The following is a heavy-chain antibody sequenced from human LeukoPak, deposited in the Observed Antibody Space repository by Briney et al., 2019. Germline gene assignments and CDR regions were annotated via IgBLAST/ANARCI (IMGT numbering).Heavy chain of an antibody. V-gene: IGHV4-31*03. CDR3: ARLVGATKNFDY. D-gene: IGHD1-26*01. CDR1: GGSISSGDYY. J-gene: IGHJ4*02. CDR2: IYYSGST. Sequence: SQTLSPTCTVSGGSISSGDYYWNWIRQHPGKGLEWIGYIYYSGSTYYNPSLKSRVTISVDTSKNQFSPKLSSVTAADTAVYYCARLVGATKNFDYWGQGTLVTVSS.